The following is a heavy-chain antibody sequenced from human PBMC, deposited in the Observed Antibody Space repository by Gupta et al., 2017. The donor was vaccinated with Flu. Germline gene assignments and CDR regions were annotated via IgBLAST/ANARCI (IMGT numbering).Heavy chain of an antibody. V-gene: IGHV5-51*01. CDR2: IYPGDSDT. CDR1: GYSFNYYW. D-gene: IGHD6-6*01. J-gene: IGHJ4*02. Sequence: KTSGYSFNYYWIAWVRQMPGKGLEWMGIIYPGDSDTRYSPSFQGQVTISADKALTAAYLQWNSLKASDTAIYYCARQRDRGSSLDSWGQGTLVTVSS. CDR3: ARQRDRGSSLDS.